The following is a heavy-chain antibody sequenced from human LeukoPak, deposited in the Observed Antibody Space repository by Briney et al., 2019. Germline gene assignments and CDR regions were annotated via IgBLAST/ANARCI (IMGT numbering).Heavy chain of an antibody. CDR3: ARATALGVDAFDI. Sequence: PSETLSLTCAVYGGSFSGYYWSWIRQPPGKGLEWIGYIYYSGSTNYNPSLKSRVTISVDTSKNQFSLKLSSVTAADTAVYYCARATALGVDAFDIWGQGTMVTVSS. D-gene: IGHD3-10*01. CDR2: IYYSGST. V-gene: IGHV4-59*01. J-gene: IGHJ3*02. CDR1: GGSFSGYY.